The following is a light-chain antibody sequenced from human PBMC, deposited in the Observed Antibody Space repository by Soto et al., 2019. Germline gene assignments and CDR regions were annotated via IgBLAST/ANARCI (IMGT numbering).Light chain of an antibody. Sequence: EIVLTQSPGTLSLSPGERGTLSCRATQTISSNYLAWYQQKPGQAPRLVIYGASSRATGVPDRFSGSGSGTDFTLTISRLEPEDFAMYYCRQNGYSPHTFGQGTKLEIK. V-gene: IGKV3-20*01. CDR3: RQNGYSPHT. J-gene: IGKJ2*01. CDR1: QTISSNY. CDR2: GAS.